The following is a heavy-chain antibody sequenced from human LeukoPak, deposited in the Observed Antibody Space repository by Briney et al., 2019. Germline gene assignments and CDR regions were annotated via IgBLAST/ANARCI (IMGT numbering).Heavy chain of an antibody. CDR2: IRDKASNYAT. CDR1: GFTFSDSD. D-gene: IGHD1-26*01. J-gene: IGHJ6*02. Sequence: QAGGCLRLSCAASGFTFSDSDMHWVRQTSGKGLEWVGRIRDKASNYATAYAAPVKGRFTISRDDSKNTACLQMNSLKTEDTAIYYCTYYRRDPRGFYYGMDVWGQGTTVTVSS. V-gene: IGHV3-73*01. CDR3: TYYRRDPRGFYYGMDV.